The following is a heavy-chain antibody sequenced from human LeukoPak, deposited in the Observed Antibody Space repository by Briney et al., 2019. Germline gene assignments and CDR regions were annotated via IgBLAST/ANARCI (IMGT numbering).Heavy chain of an antibody. CDR3: ARESHVERDDF. D-gene: IGHD1-1*01. J-gene: IGHJ4*02. CDR1: GGSISSGGYY. V-gene: IGHV4-31*03. CDR2: VYYSGST. Sequence: SETLSLTCTVSGGSISSGGYYWSWIRQHPGKGLEWIGSVYYSGSTNYSPSLQGRVIISLDTSRNQFSLKLSSVTAADTAVYYCARESHVERDDFWGQGTLITVSS.